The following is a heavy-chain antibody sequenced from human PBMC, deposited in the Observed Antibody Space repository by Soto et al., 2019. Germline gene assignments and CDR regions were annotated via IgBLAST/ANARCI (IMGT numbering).Heavy chain of an antibody. CDR3: ARESEDLTSNFDY. CDR1: GFTFTRYS. V-gene: IGHV3-21*06. CDR2: ISSTTNYI. J-gene: IGHJ4*02. Sequence: EVQLVESGGGLVKPGGSLRLSCAASGFTFTRYSMNWVRQAPGKGLEWVSSISSTTNYIYYGDSMNGRFTSSRDNAKNALYLEMNSLRAEDTAVYYCARESEDLTSNFDYWCQGTLVTVSS.